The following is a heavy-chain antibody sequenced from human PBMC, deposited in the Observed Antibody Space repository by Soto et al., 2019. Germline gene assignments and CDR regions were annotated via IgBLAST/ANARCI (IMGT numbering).Heavy chain of an antibody. J-gene: IGHJ5*02. CDR1: GGSISSGGYY. CDR3: ARTLRGGLIAAADNWFAP. CDR2: IYYSGST. Sequence: PSETLSLTCTVSGGSISSGGYYWSWIRQHPGKGLEWIGYIYYSGSTYYNPSLKSRVTISVDTSKNQFSLKLSSVTAADTAVYYCARTLRGGLIAAADNWFAPWGQGTLVTVSS. D-gene: IGHD6-13*01. V-gene: IGHV4-31*03.